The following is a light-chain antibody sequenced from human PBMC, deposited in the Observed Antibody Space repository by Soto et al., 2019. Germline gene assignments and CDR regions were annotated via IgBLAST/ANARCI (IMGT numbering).Light chain of an antibody. CDR1: SSDVGSYNL. V-gene: IGLV2-23*01. J-gene: IGLJ1*01. CDR3: CSYAGSRTLYV. CDR2: EGS. Sequence: QSAHTQPASVSGDPGPAITISCTGTSSDVGSYNLVSWYQQHPGKAPKLMIYEGSKRPSGVSNRFSGSKSGNPASLTISGLQAEDEADYYCCSYAGSRTLYVFGTGTKVTVL.